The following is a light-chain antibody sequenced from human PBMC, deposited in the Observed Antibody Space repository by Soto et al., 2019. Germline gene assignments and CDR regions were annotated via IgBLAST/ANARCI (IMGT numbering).Light chain of an antibody. V-gene: IGKV3-11*01. Sequence: EIVLTQSPATRSCSPLEIATLSVMASQSVSSYLAWYQQKPGQAPRLLIYDASNRATGIPARFSGSGSGTDFTLTISSLEPEDFAIYYCQQRSNWPPITFGQGTRLEIK. CDR2: DAS. CDR1: QSVSSY. CDR3: QQRSNWPPIT. J-gene: IGKJ5*01.